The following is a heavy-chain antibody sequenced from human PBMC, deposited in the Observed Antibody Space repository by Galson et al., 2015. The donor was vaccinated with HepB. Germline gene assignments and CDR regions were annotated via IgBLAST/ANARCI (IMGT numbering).Heavy chain of an antibody. J-gene: IGHJ3*02. Sequence: SLRLSCAASGFTFSSYAMTWVRQAPGKGLQWVSAISGSAGSTYYADSVKGRFTISRDNSKNTLYLQMNSLRAEDTAVYYCARDSYYYDSSGGGTDAFDIWGQGTMVTVSS. D-gene: IGHD3-22*01. V-gene: IGHV3-23*01. CDR2: ISGSAGST. CDR3: ARDSYYYDSSGGGTDAFDI. CDR1: GFTFSSYA.